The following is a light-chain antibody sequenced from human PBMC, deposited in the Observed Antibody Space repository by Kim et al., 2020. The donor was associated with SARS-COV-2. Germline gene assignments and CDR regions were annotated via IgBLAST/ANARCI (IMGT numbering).Light chain of an antibody. CDR1: SSNSGAGYD. V-gene: IGLV1-40*01. CDR2: GNS. Sequence: VTIPCTGSSSNSGAGYDVHWYQQLPGTAPKLLIYGNSNRPSGVPDRFSGSKSGTSASLAITGLQAEDEADYYCQSYDSSLSGSKVFGGGTKLTVL. J-gene: IGLJ3*02. CDR3: QSYDSSLSGSKV.